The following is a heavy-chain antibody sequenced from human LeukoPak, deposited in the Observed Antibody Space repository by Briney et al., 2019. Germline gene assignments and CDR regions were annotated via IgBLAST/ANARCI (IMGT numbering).Heavy chain of an antibody. CDR2: IKQDGSEK. V-gene: IGHV3-7*01. J-gene: IGHJ4*02. CDR3: ARDRYITRSWGYDFDY. Sequence: PGGSLRLSCAVSGFTFSSYWMSWVRQAPGKGLGWVANIKQDGSEKYYVDSVKGRFTISRDNAKNSLYLQMNTLRAEDTAVYYCARDRYITRSWGYDFDYWGQGILVTVSS. D-gene: IGHD6-13*01. CDR1: GFTFSSYW.